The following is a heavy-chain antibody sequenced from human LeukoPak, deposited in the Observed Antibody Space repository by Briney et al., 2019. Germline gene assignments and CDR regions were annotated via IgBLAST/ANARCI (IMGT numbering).Heavy chain of an antibody. CDR1: GFTFSDRS. J-gene: IGHJ6*02. V-gene: IGHV3-21*01. D-gene: IGHD3-22*01. CDR3: ARYVTMTYGMDV. CDR2: ISSSSSYI. Sequence: PGGSLRLSCAASGFTFSDRSMNWVRQAPGKGLEWVSSISSSSSYIYYADSVKGRFTISRDNAKNSLYLQMNSLRAEDTAVYYCARYVTMTYGMDVWGQGTTVTVSS.